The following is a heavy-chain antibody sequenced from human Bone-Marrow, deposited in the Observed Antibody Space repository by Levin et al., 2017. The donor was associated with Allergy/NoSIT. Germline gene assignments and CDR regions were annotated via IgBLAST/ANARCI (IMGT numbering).Heavy chain of an antibody. J-gene: IGHJ3*02. D-gene: IGHD4-11*01. CDR2: ISSSSSTI. CDR1: GFTFSSYS. V-gene: IGHV3-48*01. Sequence: GESLKISCAASGFTFSSYSMNWVRQAPGKGLEWVSYISSSSSTIYYADSVKGRFTISRDNAKNSLYLQMNSLRAEDTAVYYCARSRYSNYAHDAFDIWGQGTMVTVSS. CDR3: ARSRYSNYAHDAFDI.